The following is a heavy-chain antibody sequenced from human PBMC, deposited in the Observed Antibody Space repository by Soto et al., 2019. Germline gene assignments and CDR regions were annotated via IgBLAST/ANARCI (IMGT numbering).Heavy chain of an antibody. CDR3: ARDGIGSVAFWGYLDY. Sequence: GGSLRLSCAAPEPIFRGYGMHWVRQAPGKGLEWVAIIRFDGSNIKYADAVMGRFTISRDNSKNMLYLEMNSLRVEDTALYYCARDGIGSVAFWGYLDYWVQGTLVTVSS. CDR2: IRFDGSNI. D-gene: IGHD3-16*01. CDR1: EPIFRGYG. V-gene: IGHV3-33*01. J-gene: IGHJ4*02.